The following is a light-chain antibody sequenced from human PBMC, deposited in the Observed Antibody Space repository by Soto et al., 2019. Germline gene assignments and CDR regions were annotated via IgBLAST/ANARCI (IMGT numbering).Light chain of an antibody. Sequence: LTQPASVSGSHGQSITISCTGISSDVGGYRYVSWYQQHPGKAPKLIIYEVSNRPSGVSNRFSGSKSGNTASLTISGLQAEDEADYYCSSYTSSSPCVFGTGTKVTVL. V-gene: IGLV2-14*01. CDR2: EVS. CDR1: SSDVGGYRY. J-gene: IGLJ1*01. CDR3: SSYTSSSPCV.